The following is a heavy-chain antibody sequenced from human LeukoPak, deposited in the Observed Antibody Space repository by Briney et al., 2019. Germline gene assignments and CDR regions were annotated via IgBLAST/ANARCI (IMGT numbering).Heavy chain of an antibody. Sequence: SETLSLTCTVSGGSISSSSYYWGWIRQPPGKGLEWIGSIYYSGSTYYNPSVKSRVTISIDTSKNQFSLKLRSVTAADTAVYYCAREVPIVRGLRWDYWGQGTLVTVSS. J-gene: IGHJ4*02. CDR1: GGSISSSSYY. V-gene: IGHV4-39*07. D-gene: IGHD3-10*01. CDR2: IYYSGST. CDR3: AREVPIVRGLRWDY.